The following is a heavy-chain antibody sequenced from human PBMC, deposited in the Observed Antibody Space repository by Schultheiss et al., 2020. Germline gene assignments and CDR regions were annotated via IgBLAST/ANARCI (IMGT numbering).Heavy chain of an antibody. CDR1: GYTFTRYG. V-gene: IGHV1-18*01. D-gene: IGHD3-22*01. CDR2: ISAYNGYT. Sequence: ASVKVSCKASGYTFTRYGISWVRQAPGQRLEWIGWISAYNGYTDYAQNLQGRVTMTTDTSTSTAYMDLRSLRSDDTAVYYCARDLYESNGYYYGYWGQGTLVTVSS. J-gene: IGHJ4*02. CDR3: ARDLYESNGYYYGY.